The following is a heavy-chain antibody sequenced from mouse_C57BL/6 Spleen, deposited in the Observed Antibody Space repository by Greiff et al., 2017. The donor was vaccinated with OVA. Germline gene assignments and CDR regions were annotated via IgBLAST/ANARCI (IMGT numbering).Heavy chain of an antibody. CDR1: GYTFTDYN. Sequence: VQLKESGPELVKPGASVKMSCKASGYTFTDYNMHWVKQSHGKSLEWIGYINPNNGGTSYNQKFKGKATLTVNKSSSTAYMELRSLTSEDSAVYYCARYYYSTPMDYWGQGTSVTVSS. CDR3: ARYYYSTPMDY. J-gene: IGHJ4*01. CDR2: INPNNGGT. D-gene: IGHD2-5*01. V-gene: IGHV1-22*01.